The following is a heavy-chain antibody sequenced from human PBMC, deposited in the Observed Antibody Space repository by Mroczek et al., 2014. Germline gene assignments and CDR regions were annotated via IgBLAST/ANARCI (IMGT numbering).Heavy chain of an antibody. D-gene: IGHD6-19*01. CDR1: GFTFSSYG. CDR3: AKDLAVAGTSY. CDR2: ISYDGSNK. V-gene: IGHV3-30*18. J-gene: IGHJ4*02. Sequence: GGGVVQPGRSLRLSCAASGFTFSSYGMHWVRQAPGKGLEWVAVISYDGSNKYYADSVKGRFTISRDNSKNTLYLQMNSLRAEDTAVYYCAKDLAVAGTSYWGQGTLVTVSS.